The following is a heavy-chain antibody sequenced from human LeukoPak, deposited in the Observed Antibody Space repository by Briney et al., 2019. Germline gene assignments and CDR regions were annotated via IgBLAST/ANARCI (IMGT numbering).Heavy chain of an antibody. Sequence: PGGSLRLSCAASGFTFSGYGMHWVRQAPGKGLEWVAFIRYDGINKYYVDSVKGRFTISRDNAKNTLYLQMNSLRAEDTAVYYCARRSGGSWDAFDIWGQGTMVTVSS. D-gene: IGHD2-15*01. CDR3: ARRSGGSWDAFDI. CDR2: IRYDGINK. CDR1: GFTFSGYG. V-gene: IGHV3-30*02. J-gene: IGHJ3*02.